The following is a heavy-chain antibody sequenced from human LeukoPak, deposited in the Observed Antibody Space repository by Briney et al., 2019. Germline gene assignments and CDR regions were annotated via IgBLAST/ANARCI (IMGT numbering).Heavy chain of an antibody. CDR3: ARSLYDFWSGYYPLGY. V-gene: IGHV4-4*07. CDR2: IYTSWST. CDR1: GGSISSYY. Sequence: SETLSLTCTVSGGSISSYYWSWIRQPAGKGLEWIGRIYTSWSTNYNPSLKSRVTMSVDTSKNQFSLKLRSVTAADTAVYYCARSLYDFWSGYYPLGYWGQGTLVTVSS. D-gene: IGHD3-3*01. J-gene: IGHJ4*02.